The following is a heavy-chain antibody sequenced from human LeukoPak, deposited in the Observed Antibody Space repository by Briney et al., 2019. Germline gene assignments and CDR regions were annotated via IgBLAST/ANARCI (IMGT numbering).Heavy chain of an antibody. CDR2: INHSGST. V-gene: IGHV4-34*01. CDR1: GGXFSGYY. Sequence: SETLSLTCAVYGGXFSGYYCSWIRQPPGKGLEWIGEINHSGSTNYNPSLTSRVTISVDTSKNQFSLKLSSVTAEDTTVYYCVRVYSSGSFDSWGQGALVTVSS. CDR3: VRVYSSGSFDS. D-gene: IGHD6-25*01. J-gene: IGHJ4*02.